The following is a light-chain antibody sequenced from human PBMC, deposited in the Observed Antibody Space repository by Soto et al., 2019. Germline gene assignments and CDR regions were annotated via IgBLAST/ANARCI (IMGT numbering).Light chain of an antibody. CDR1: QSVSTN. J-gene: IGKJ1*01. CDR2: GTS. Sequence: EIVMTQSPATLSVSQGERATLSCRASQSVSTNLAWYQQKPGQAPSLLIYGTSTRATGIPARFSGSGSGTEFTLTISSLQSEDFAVYYCQQYNNWPRTFGQGTKVEIK. CDR3: QQYNNWPRT. V-gene: IGKV3-15*01.